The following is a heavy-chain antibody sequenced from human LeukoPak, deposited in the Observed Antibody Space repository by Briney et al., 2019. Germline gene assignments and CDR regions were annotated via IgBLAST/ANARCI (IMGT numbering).Heavy chain of an antibody. CDR2: ISGSGGST. V-gene: IGHV3-23*01. Sequence: GGSLRLSCAASGFTFSSYGMSWVRQAPGKGLEWVSAISGSGGSTYYADSVKGRFTISRDNAKNSLYLQMNSLRAEDTALYYCARGGITIFGVVSYMDVWGKGTTVTVSS. D-gene: IGHD3-3*01. CDR1: GFTFSSYG. J-gene: IGHJ6*03. CDR3: ARGGITIFGVVSYMDV.